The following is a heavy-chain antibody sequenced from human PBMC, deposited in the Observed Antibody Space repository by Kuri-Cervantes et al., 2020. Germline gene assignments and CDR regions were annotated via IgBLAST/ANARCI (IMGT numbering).Heavy chain of an antibody. V-gene: IGHV1-46*01. CDR3: ARDSPYGSGSYYNIGPYYYYGMDV. Sequence: ASVKVSCKASGYTFTSYYMHWVRQAPGQGLEWMGIINPSGGSTSYAQKFHGRVTMTRDTSTSTVYMELSSLRSEDTAVYYCARDSPYGSGSYYNIGPYYYYGMDVWGQGTTVTVSS. CDR1: GYTFTSYY. D-gene: IGHD3-10*01. J-gene: IGHJ6*02. CDR2: INPSGGST.